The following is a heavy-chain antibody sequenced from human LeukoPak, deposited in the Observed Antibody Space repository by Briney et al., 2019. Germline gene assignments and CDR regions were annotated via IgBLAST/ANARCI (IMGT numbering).Heavy chain of an antibody. CDR2: ISSSSSYI. Sequence: GGSLRLSCAASGFTFSSYSKNWVRQAPGKGLEWVSSISSSSSYIYYADSVKGRFTISRDNAKNSLYLQMNSLRAEDTAVYYCARDGIAVAGFPFDYWGQGTLVTVSS. V-gene: IGHV3-21*01. D-gene: IGHD6-19*01. J-gene: IGHJ4*02. CDR1: GFTFSSYS. CDR3: ARDGIAVAGFPFDY.